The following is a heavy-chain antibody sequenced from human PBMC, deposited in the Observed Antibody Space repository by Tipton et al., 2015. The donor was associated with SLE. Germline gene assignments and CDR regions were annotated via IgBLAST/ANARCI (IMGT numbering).Heavy chain of an antibody. CDR1: GFAFDDYA. CDR3: VRAVATLGSY. J-gene: IGHJ4*02. D-gene: IGHD7-27*01. CDR2: ITWNSGDI. Sequence: QLVQSGGGVVQPGRSLRLSCAASGFAFDDYAMHWVRQVPGKGLEWVSGITWNSGDIGYADSVKGRFTISRDNAKNSVYLQMDNLRVEDTAVYYCVRAVATLGSYWGQGTLVTVSS. V-gene: IGHV3-9*01.